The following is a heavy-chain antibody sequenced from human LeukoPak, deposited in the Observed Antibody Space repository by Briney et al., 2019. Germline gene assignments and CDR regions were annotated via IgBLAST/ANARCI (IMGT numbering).Heavy chain of an antibody. CDR3: AKASCGGGCYVES. Sequence: KPSETLSLTCSVSIDSAYYWGWIRQPPGKGLEWVGSISRDGNPSYNPSLKSRVTLSIQTSQNQISLRLSSVTAADTAVYYCAKASCGGGCYVESWGQGTLVTVSS. CDR1: IDSAYY. CDR2: ISRDGNP. D-gene: IGHD2-21*02. V-gene: IGHV4-38-2*02. J-gene: IGHJ4*02.